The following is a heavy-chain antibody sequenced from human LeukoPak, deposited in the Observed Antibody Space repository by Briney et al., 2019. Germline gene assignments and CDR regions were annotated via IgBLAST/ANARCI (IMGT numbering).Heavy chain of an antibody. CDR2: ISGSGGST. J-gene: IGHJ4*02. CDR3: ARDPPAVTANTYG. V-gene: IGHV3-23*01. Sequence: TGGSLRLSCAASGFTFSSYAMSWVRQAPGKGLEWVSAISGSGGSTYYADSVKGRFTISRDGSKNTLYLQMNSLRVEDTAVYYCARDPPAVTANTYGWGQGTLVTVSS. CDR1: GFTFSSYA. D-gene: IGHD5-18*01.